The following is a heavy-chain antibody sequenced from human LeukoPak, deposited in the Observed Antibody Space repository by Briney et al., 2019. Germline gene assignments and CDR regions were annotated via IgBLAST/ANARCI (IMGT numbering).Heavy chain of an antibody. CDR1: GGSIRGYY. D-gene: IGHD2-21*01. CDR3: AKLYSWNNVFDP. J-gene: IGHJ5*02. Sequence: SETLSLTCTVSGGSIRGYYWNWIRQPAGKGLEWIGRIYTSGSTNYNPSLKGRVTMSVDTSKNQFSLNLSSVTAADTAVYYCAKLYSWNNVFDPWGQGTLVTVSS. V-gene: IGHV4-4*07. CDR2: IYTSGST.